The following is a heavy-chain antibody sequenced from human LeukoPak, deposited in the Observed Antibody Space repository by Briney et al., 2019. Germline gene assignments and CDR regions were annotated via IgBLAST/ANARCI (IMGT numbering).Heavy chain of an antibody. V-gene: IGHV3-30-3*02. Sequence: GGSLRLSCAASGFTFSSYAMHWVRQAPGKGLEWVAVISYDGSNKYYADSVKGRFTISRDNSKNTLDLQMNSLRAEDTAIYYCTKNLGQWLDFWGQGTLVTVSS. CDR2: ISYDGSNK. CDR1: GFTFSSYA. J-gene: IGHJ5*01. CDR3: TKNLGQWLDF.